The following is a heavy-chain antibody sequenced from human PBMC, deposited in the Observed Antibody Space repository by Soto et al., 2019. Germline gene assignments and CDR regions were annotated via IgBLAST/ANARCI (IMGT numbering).Heavy chain of an antibody. CDR3: ARTGTTWYFDY. V-gene: IGHV3-21*01. Sequence: EVQLVESGGGLVKPGGSLRLSCAASGLTVSSHSMNWVRQAPGKGLEWVSSISSSSTYKYYADSVKGRFTISRDNAKSSLYLQMNSLRAEDTAVYYCARTGTTWYFDYWGQGTLVTVSS. J-gene: IGHJ4*02. CDR1: GLTVSSHS. CDR2: ISSSSTYK. D-gene: IGHD1-1*01.